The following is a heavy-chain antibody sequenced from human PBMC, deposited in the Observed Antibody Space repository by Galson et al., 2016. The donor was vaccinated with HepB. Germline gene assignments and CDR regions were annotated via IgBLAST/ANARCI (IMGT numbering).Heavy chain of an antibody. D-gene: IGHD3-22*01. CDR2: IYSGGST. V-gene: IGHV3-53*01. CDR3: ARGGYYDSSGSLRY. CDR1: GFTVSNNY. Sequence: SLRLSCAVSGFTVSNNYMSWVRQAPGKGLEWVSLIYSGGSTYYADSVKGRFTISRDNSKNTLYLQMNSLRAEDTAGYFCARGGYYDSSGSLRYWGQGTLVTVSS. J-gene: IGHJ4*02.